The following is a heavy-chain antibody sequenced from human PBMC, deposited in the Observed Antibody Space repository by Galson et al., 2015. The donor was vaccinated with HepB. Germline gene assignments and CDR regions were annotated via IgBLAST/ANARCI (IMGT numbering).Heavy chain of an antibody. J-gene: IGHJ6*02. D-gene: IGHD3-3*01. CDR3: ARDFIPEYYDFWSGTEPYGMDV. Sequence: TLSLTCTVSGGSISSGGYYWSWIRQHPGKGLEWIGYIYYSGSTYYNPSLKSRVTISVDTSKNQFYLKLSSVTAADTAVYYCARDFIPEYYDFWSGTEPYGMDVWGQGTTVTVSS. V-gene: IGHV4-31*03. CDR1: GGSISSGGYY. CDR2: IYYSGST.